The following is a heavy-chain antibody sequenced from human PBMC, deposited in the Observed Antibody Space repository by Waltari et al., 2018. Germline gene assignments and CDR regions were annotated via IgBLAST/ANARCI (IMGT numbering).Heavy chain of an antibody. CDR1: GFTFSRHW. Sequence: EVQLVESGGGLVQPGGSLRLSCAASGFTFSRHWMTWVRQAPGKGLEWLANIKEDGSESYYGDSVKGRFTISRDNTKNSLYLQMNSLRVEDTAVYYCARADYGGTADYDYWGQGTQVTVSS. V-gene: IGHV3-7*04. D-gene: IGHD4-17*01. J-gene: IGHJ4*02. CDR2: IKEDGSES. CDR3: ARADYGGTADYDY.